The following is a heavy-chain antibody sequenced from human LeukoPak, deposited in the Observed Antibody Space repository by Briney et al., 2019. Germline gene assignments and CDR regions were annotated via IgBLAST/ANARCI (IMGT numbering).Heavy chain of an antibody. Sequence: GGSLRLSCAASGFTFSSYSMNWVRQAPGKGLEWVSSISSSSSYIYYADSVKGRFTISRDNAKNSLYLQMNSLRAEDTAVYYCATFSDRVATIPNFGYWGQGTLVTVSS. CDR1: GFTFSSYS. J-gene: IGHJ4*02. D-gene: IGHD5-12*01. CDR3: ATFSDRVATIPNFGY. V-gene: IGHV3-21*01. CDR2: ISSSSSYI.